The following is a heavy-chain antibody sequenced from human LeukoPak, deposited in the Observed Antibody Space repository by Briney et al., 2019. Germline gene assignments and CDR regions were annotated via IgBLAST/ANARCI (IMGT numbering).Heavy chain of an antibody. J-gene: IGHJ4*02. D-gene: IGHD3-22*01. CDR2: ISSSSEYI. CDR3: AIMHPYYDGNGYWVQ. Sequence: GGSLRLSCVVSGLTFTSSSMAWVRQAPGKGLEWVASISSSSEYIFQRDSMKGRFTISRDNPRNTLYMQMNSLRAEDTALYYCAIMHPYYDGNGYWVQWGQGTLVTVSS. V-gene: IGHV3-21*04. CDR1: GLTFTSSS.